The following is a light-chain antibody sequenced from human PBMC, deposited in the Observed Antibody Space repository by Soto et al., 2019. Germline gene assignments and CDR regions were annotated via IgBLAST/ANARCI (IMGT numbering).Light chain of an antibody. V-gene: IGKV3-20*01. CDR2: AAS. J-gene: IGKJ1*01. Sequence: EIVLTQSPGTLSLSPGERATLACRASQSFSSSYVAWYQQKPGQPPRLLIYAASSRAAGIPDRFSGSVSGRDFTLTISRLEPGDFAVYYCQHYVDSPGGFGQGTKVELK. CDR3: QHYVDSPGG. CDR1: QSFSSSY.